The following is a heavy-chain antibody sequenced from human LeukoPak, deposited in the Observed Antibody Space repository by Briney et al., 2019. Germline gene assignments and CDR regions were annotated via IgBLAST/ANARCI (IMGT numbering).Heavy chain of an antibody. CDR3: ARVTSYYDFWSGYYTPLYYFDY. J-gene: IGHJ4*02. Sequence: PGGSLRLSCAASGFTFSSYAMHWVRQAPGKGLEYVSAISSNGGSTYYANSVKDRFTISRDNFKNTLYLQMGSLRAEDMAVYYCARVTSYYDFWSGYYTPLYYFDYWGQGTLVTVSS. CDR2: ISSNGGST. V-gene: IGHV3-64*01. CDR1: GFTFSSYA. D-gene: IGHD3-3*01.